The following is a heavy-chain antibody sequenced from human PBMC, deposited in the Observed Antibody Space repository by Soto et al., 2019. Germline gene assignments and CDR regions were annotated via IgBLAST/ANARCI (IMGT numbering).Heavy chain of an antibody. J-gene: IGHJ6*02. Sequence: QVPLVQSGAEVKKPGSSVKVSCKASGGTFSSYTISWVRQAPGQGLEWMGRIIPMLAMTNHAHKFQGRVTITADKSTGTAYMDLSSLRSEDTAVYYCARGVSGDYYYYGMDVWGQGTTVTVSS. CDR2: IIPMLAMT. CDR1: GGTFSSYT. CDR3: ARGVSGDYYYYGMDV. V-gene: IGHV1-69*02. D-gene: IGHD1-26*01.